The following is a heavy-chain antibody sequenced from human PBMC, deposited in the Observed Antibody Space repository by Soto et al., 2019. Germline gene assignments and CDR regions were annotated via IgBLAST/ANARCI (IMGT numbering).Heavy chain of an antibody. J-gene: IGHJ4*02. CDR1: GFTFSTFW. V-gene: IGHV3-74*01. CDR2: INSDGSST. CDR3: ARDFEY. Sequence: EVQLVESGGGLVQTGGSLRLSCEASGFTFSTFWMHWVRQAPGKGLVWVSRINSDGSSTYYADSVKGRVTISRDNAKNTLYLHLSSLRPEDTAVYYCARDFEYWGQGTLVTVSS.